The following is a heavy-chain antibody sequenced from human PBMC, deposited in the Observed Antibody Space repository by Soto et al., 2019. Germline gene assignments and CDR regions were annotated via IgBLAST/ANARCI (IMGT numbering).Heavy chain of an antibody. J-gene: IGHJ6*02. CDR2: IIPIFGTA. Sequence: SVKVSCKASGGTFSSYAISRVRQAPGQGLEWMGGIIPIFGTANYARKFQGRVTITADESTSTAYMELSSLRSEDTAVYYCARDLFGDIVLMVYAPGLGGMDGWGQGTTVTFSS. D-gene: IGHD2-8*01. V-gene: IGHV1-69*13. CDR3: ARDLFGDIVLMVYAPGLGGMDG. CDR1: GGTFSSYA.